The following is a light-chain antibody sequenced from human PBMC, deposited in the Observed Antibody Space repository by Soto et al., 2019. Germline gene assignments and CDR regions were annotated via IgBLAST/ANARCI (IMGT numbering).Light chain of an antibody. Sequence: QSVLTQPASVSGSPGQSITISCTGTSSDVGGYNSVSWYQHHPGKAPILMIYEVSNRPSGVSDRFSGSKSGNTASLTISGLQAEYEADYYCSSYTTNAGREYGFGTGTKVTVL. CDR1: SSDVGGYNS. CDR2: EVS. V-gene: IGLV2-14*01. J-gene: IGLJ1*01. CDR3: SSYTTNAGREYG.